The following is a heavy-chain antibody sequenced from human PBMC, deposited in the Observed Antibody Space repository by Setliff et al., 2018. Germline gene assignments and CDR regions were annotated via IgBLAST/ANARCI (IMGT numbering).Heavy chain of an antibody. J-gene: IGHJ1*01. CDR1: GYSFINYG. CDR3: ARVAYGLEYFQY. D-gene: IGHD4-17*01. CDR2: INPKTGDT. V-gene: IGHV1-2*02. Sequence: ASVKVSCKTSGYSFINYGLSWMRQAPGQGLEWVGWINPKTGDTLYAPKFQGRVTMTRDRSSNTAYMDLSRLASDDTAVYYCARVAYGLEYFQYWGQGTLVTV.